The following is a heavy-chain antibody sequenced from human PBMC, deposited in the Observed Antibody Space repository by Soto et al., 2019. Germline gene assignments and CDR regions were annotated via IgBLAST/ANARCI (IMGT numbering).Heavy chain of an antibody. D-gene: IGHD3-22*01. J-gene: IGHJ3*02. CDR2: IIPIFGTA. CDR3: ANTKYYYDSSGYYPIVGYDAFDI. CDR1: GGTFSSYA. V-gene: IGHV1-69*13. Sequence: SVKVSCKASGGTFSSYAISWVRQAPGQGLEWMGGIIPIFGTANYAQKFQGRVTITADESTSTAYMELSSLRSEDTAVYYCANTKYYYDSSGYYPIVGYDAFDIWGQGTMVTVSS.